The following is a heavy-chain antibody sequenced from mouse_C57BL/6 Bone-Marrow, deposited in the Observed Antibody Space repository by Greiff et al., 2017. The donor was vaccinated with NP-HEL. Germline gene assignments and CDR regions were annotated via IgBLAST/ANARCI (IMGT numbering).Heavy chain of an antibody. V-gene: IGHV1-61*01. CDR1: GYTFTSYW. CDR3: ARSRGYYAMDY. CDR2: IYPSDSET. Sequence: QVQLQQPGAELVRPGSSVKLSCKASGYTFTSYWMDWVKQRPGQGLEWIGNIYPSDSETHYNQKFKDKATVTVDKSSSTAYMQLSSLTSEDAAVYYCARSRGYYAMDYWGQGTSVTVSA. J-gene: IGHJ4*01.